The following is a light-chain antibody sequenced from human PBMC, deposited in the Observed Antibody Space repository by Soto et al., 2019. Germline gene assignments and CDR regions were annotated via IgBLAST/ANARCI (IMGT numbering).Light chain of an antibody. CDR3: QQYDKWPWT. CDR1: QTINNN. Sequence: DIVMTQSPATLSMSRGERATLSCRASQTINNNLAWNQQKPGQAPRLLIYGASTRATGIPDRFSGSGSGTEFTLTISSLQSEDFAVYYCQQYDKWPWTFGQGTKVEIK. CDR2: GAS. J-gene: IGKJ1*01. V-gene: IGKV3-15*01.